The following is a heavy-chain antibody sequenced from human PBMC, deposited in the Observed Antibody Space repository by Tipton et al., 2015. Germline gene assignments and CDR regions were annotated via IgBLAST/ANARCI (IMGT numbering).Heavy chain of an antibody. J-gene: IGHJ4*02. CDR3: ARWSAAYPDDYIVY. Sequence: RSLRLSCTASGFTLSTHGMYWVRQAPGKGLDWFASIRHDGSSKYYTASVKGRFTISKVDSKNMLYLQMNSLRAVDAAAYYCARWSAAYPDDYIVYCGQGTVVVVSS. D-gene: IGHD3-3*01. CDR2: IRHDGSSK. V-gene: IGHV3-33*01. CDR1: GFTLSTHG.